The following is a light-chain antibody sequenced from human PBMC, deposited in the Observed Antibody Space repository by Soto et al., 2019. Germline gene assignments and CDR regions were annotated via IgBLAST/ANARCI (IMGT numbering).Light chain of an antibody. CDR2: GVS. Sequence: ELALTHSPGTLSLSPGESAALSCRASQPVSSNFLAWYQQKPGKAPMLLIYGVSSRASGIPDRFFGSGCWTDFSILINRMEHEDVSTYYCQQSYSTQWTFGQGTKVEIK. V-gene: IGKV3-20*01. J-gene: IGKJ1*01. CDR3: QQSYSTQWT. CDR1: QPVSSNF.